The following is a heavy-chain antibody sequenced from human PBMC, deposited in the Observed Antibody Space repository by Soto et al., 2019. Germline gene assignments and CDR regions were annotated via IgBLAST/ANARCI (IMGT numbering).Heavy chain of an antibody. CDR1: GGSFGNSA. D-gene: IGHD3-3*01. J-gene: IGHJ4*02. CDR2: FIPVYRTL. Sequence: QVLLVQSGAEVKKPGSSVKISCKASGGSFGNSALNWVRQTPGHGREWLGGFIPVYRTLNYEQKFQGRVTITADESTGTAYMTLSSLASNDTAVYYCATGVIWIGYFTVDSWGQGTRVTVSS. CDR3: ATGVIWIGYFTVDS. V-gene: IGHV1-69*01.